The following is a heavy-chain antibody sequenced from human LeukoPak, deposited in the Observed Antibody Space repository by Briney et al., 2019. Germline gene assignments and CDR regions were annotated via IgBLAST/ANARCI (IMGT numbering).Heavy chain of an antibody. J-gene: IGHJ6*03. V-gene: IGHV1-24*01. Sequence: GASVKVSCKVSGYTLTELSMHWVRQAPGKGLEWMGGSDPEDDETIYAQKFQGRVTMTEDTSTDTAYMELSSLRSEDTAVYYCARGIRFLEWLPNDYYYYMDVWGKGTTVTVSS. D-gene: IGHD3-3*01. CDR1: GYTLTELS. CDR3: ARGIRFLEWLPNDYYYYMDV. CDR2: SDPEDDET.